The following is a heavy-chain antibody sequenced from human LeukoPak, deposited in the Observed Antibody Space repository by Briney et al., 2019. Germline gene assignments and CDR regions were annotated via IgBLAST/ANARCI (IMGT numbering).Heavy chain of an antibody. Sequence: PGGSLRLSCAASGFTFSSYGMHWVRQAPGKGLEWVAVISCDGSNKYYADSVKGRFTISRDNSKNTLYLQMNSLRAEDTAVYYCAKEGHVPNWGQGTLVTVSS. CDR3: AKEGHVPN. D-gene: IGHD2-2*01. CDR1: GFTFSSYG. CDR2: ISCDGSNK. J-gene: IGHJ4*02. V-gene: IGHV3-30*18.